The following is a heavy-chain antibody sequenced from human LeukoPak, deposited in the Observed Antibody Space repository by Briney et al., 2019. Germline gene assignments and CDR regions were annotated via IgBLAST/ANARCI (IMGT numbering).Heavy chain of an antibody. Sequence: ASVKVSCKASGYTFTSYGISWVRQAPGQGLEWMGWISAYNGNTNYAQKLQGRVTMTTDTSTSTAYMELRSLRSDDTAVYYCARADTVEGYYYYMDVWGKGTTVTVSS. CDR1: GYTFTSYG. D-gene: IGHD5-12*01. J-gene: IGHJ6*03. CDR3: ARADTVEGYYYYMDV. V-gene: IGHV1-18*01. CDR2: ISAYNGNT.